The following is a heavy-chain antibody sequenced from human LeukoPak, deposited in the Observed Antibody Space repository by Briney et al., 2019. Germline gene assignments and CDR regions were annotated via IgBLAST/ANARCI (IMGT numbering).Heavy chain of an antibody. V-gene: IGHV3-23*01. CDR2: IGGDGGGGT. J-gene: IGHJ5*02. CDR1: GFTFSTYT. Sequence: GGSLRLSCAASGFTFSTYTMAWVRQAPGGGLEWVSGIGGDGGGGTYYADSVKGRFAISRDNSKNTLYLQMNSLRAEDTAVYYCAKWVYGSGSYYNAMGVFDPWGQGTLVTVSS. CDR3: AKWVYGSGSYYNAMGVFDP. D-gene: IGHD3-10*01.